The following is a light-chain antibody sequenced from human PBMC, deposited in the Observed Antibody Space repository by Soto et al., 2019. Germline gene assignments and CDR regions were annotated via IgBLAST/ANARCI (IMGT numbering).Light chain of an antibody. CDR2: DVS. Sequence: QSAPTQPRSVSGSPGQSVTISGTGTSSNVGEYDYVSWYQQHPGKAPKLMIFDVSERPSGVPDRFSGSKTGNTASLTISGLQAEDEADYYCCSYAGSPYVFGTGTKLTVL. CDR3: CSYAGSPYV. V-gene: IGLV2-11*01. J-gene: IGLJ1*01. CDR1: SSNVGEYDY.